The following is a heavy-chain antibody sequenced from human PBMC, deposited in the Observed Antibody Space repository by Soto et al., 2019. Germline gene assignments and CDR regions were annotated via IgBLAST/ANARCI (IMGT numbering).Heavy chain of an antibody. CDR1: GGSISSYY. CDR3: ARSVGSYYPN. Sequence: SETLSLTCTVSGGSISSYYWSWIRQPPGKGLEWIGYIYYSGSTNYNPSLKSRVTISVDTSKNQFSLKLSSVTAADTAVYYCARSVGSYYPNWGQGTLVTVSS. D-gene: IGHD2-15*01. J-gene: IGHJ4*02. V-gene: IGHV4-59*01. CDR2: IYYSGST.